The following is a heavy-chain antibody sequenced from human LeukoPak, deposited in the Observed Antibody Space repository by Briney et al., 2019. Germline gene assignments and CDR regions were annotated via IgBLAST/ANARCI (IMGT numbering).Heavy chain of an antibody. J-gene: IGHJ5*02. CDR2: ISYSGST. D-gene: IGHD6-25*01. V-gene: IGHV4-59*01. Sequence: SETLSLTCTVSGGSISSYYWIWIRQPPGKGLEWIGYISYSGSTNYNPSLNSRVTISIDTSKNQISLRLKSVTAADTAVYYCARGARSGIVGWSDPWGQGTLVTVSS. CDR1: GGSISSYY. CDR3: ARGARSGIVGWSDP.